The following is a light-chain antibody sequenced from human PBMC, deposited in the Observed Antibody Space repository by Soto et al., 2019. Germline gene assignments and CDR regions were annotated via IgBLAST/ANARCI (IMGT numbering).Light chain of an antibody. CDR1: QSASSN. Sequence: EIVMTQSPATLSVCPGERATLSCRASQSASSNLAWYQQKPGQTPSLLIYGASSRATGIPDRFSGSGSGTDFTLTISRLEPEDFAVYYCQQYGSSRLTFGGGTKVHIK. J-gene: IGKJ4*01. CDR3: QQYGSSRLT. V-gene: IGKV3-20*01. CDR2: GAS.